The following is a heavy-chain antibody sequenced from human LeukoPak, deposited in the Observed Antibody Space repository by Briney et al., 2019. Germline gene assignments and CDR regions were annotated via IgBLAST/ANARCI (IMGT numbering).Heavy chain of an antibody. Sequence: GESLKISCKASGFDFTVHWIAWVRQMPGKGLEWMGIICPGDSNTKYSPPFRGQVTISADKSITTAYLQWSSLKASDTAMYYCTKLSPISIGGYYGMDVWGQGTTVTVSS. CDR2: ICPGDSNT. D-gene: IGHD5/OR15-5a*01. CDR3: TKLSPISIGGYYGMDV. CDR1: GFDFTVHW. V-gene: IGHV5-51*01. J-gene: IGHJ6*02.